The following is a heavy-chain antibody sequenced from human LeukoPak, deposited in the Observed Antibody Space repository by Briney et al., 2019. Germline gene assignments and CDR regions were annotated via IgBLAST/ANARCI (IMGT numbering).Heavy chain of an antibody. CDR3: AKLWGGTEHWAFDY. J-gene: IGHJ4*02. CDR2: ISSSSSYI. V-gene: IGHV3-21*04. Sequence: GSLRLSCAASGFTFSSYSMNWVRQAPGKGLEWVSSISSSSSYIYYADSVKGRFTISRDNAKNSLYLQMNSLRAEDTAVYYCAKLWGGTEHWAFDYWGQGTLVTVSS. D-gene: IGHD1-26*01. CDR1: GFTFSSYS.